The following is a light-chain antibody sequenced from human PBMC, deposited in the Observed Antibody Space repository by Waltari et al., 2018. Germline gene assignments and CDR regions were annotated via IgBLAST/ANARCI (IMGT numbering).Light chain of an antibody. CDR3: AGGYDRLNGVV. CDR1: SSNIGSYI. V-gene: IGLV1-44*01. CDR2: SNT. Sequence: QSVLTQPPSASGTPGQRVTISCSGSSSNIGSYIVNWYQQLPGTAPKLLSYSNTQRPSGVPDRFSGSKAGTSASLAISGLQSEDEADYYCAGGYDRLNGVVFGGGTKLTVL. J-gene: IGLJ3*02.